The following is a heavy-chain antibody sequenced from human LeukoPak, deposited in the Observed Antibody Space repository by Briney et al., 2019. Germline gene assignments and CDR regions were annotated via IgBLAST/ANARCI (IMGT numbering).Heavy chain of an antibody. CDR2: IYHSGST. D-gene: IGHD3-10*01. Sequence: SETLSLTCTVSGYSISSGYYWGWIRQPPGKGLEWIGSIYHSGSTYYNPSLKSRVTISVDTSKNQFSLKLSSVTAADTAVYYCARDHHWFGGDQNLGEFGYWGQGTLVTVSS. J-gene: IGHJ4*02. CDR1: GYSISSGYY. CDR3: ARDHHWFGGDQNLGEFGY. V-gene: IGHV4-38-2*02.